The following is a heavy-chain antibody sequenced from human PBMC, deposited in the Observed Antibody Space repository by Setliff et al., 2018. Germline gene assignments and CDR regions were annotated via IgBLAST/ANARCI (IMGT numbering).Heavy chain of an antibody. D-gene: IGHD4-17*01. Sequence: PSETLSLTCTVSGGPISSSNYYWGWIRQPPGKGLEWIGSINYRGSTHDNPSLRSRVTISVDTSKNQFSLKVSSVTAADTAVYYCARHENDYGDYDDAFDIWGQGTMVTVSS. CDR2: INYRGST. J-gene: IGHJ3*02. CDR3: ARHENDYGDYDDAFDI. V-gene: IGHV4-39*01. CDR1: GGPISSSNYY.